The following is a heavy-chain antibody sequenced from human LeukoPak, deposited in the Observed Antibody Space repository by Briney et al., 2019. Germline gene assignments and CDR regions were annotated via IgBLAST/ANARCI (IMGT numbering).Heavy chain of an antibody. CDR1: GGSISSYY. V-gene: IGHV4-59*01. Sequence: SETLSLTCTVSGGSISSYYWSWIRQPPGKGLEWIGFFYYSGSTNYNPSLKSRVSLSVDTSKNQLSLNLSSVTAADTAVYYCARGGFIMGATPHDTFDIWGQGTMVTVSS. D-gene: IGHD1-26*01. CDR3: ARGGFIMGATPHDTFDI. J-gene: IGHJ3*02. CDR2: FYYSGST.